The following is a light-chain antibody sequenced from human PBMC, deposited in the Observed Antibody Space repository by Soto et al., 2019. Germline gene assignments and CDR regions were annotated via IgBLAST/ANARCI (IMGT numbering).Light chain of an antibody. CDR3: SSYTSSNTPV. CDR1: SSDVGGYNY. CDR2: DVS. J-gene: IGLJ3*02. V-gene: IGLV2-14*01. Sequence: QSALTQPASVSGSPGQSITISCTGTSSDVGGYNYVSWYQQHPGKAPKLMIYDVSDRPSGVSNRFSGSKSGNTASLTISGLRAEDEADYYCSSYTSSNTPVFGGGTKVTVL.